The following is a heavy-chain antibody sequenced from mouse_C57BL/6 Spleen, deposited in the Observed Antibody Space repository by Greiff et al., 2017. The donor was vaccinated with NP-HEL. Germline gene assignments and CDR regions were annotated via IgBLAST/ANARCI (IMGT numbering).Heavy chain of an antibody. V-gene: IGHV1-5*01. CDR3: TKGGLYYGNYSWFAY. CDR1: GYTFTSYW. CDR2: IYPGNSDT. Sequence: EVQLQQSGTVLARPGASVKMSCKTSGYTFTSYWMHWVKQRPGQGLEWIGAIYPGNSDTSYNQKFKGKAKLTAVTSASTAYMELSSLTNEDSAVYYCTKGGLYYGNYSWFAYWGQGTLVTVSA. D-gene: IGHD2-1*01. J-gene: IGHJ3*01.